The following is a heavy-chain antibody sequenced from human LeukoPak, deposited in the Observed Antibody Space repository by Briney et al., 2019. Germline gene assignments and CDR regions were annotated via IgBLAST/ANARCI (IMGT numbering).Heavy chain of an antibody. D-gene: IGHD1-26*01. Sequence: ASVKVSCRASGYAFTGYYMHWVRQAPGQGLDGMGIINPSGGSTSYAQKFQGRVTMTRDTSTSTGYSELSSLRSEDTAVYYRARAEDSGSYYEPLGGYWGQGTMVTVCS. CDR2: INPSGGST. CDR3: ARAEDSGSYYEPLGGY. J-gene: IGHJ4*02. CDR1: GYAFTGYY. V-gene: IGHV1-46*01.